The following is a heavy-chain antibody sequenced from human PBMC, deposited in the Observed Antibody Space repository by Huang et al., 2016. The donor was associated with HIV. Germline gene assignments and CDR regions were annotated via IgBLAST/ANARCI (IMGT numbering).Heavy chain of an antibody. CDR2: ISDSNGET. CDR1: GYAFSDYG. D-gene: IGHD3-16*01. Sequence: QIRLVQSGAEVKKPGASVRVSCQASGYAFSDYGFSWVRQAPGQGPEGVGWISDSNGETNYGQRFQGRGTWTTDTSTTTVYMDLRSLRSDDTAVYYCARDPKYHSFPYFRQRRGIEIWGQGTVVTVSS. CDR3: ARDPKYHSFPYFRQRRGIEI. J-gene: IGHJ3*02. V-gene: IGHV1-18*04.